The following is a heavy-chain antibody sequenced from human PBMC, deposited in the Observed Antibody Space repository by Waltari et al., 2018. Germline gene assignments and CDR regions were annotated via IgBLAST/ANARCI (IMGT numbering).Heavy chain of an antibody. J-gene: IGHJ6*03. V-gene: IGHV4-38-2*01. Sequence: QVQLQESGPGLVKPSETLSLTCAVSGYSISSGYYWGWIRQPPGKGLEWNGNIYHIGSTHNNPSLKSRVTISVDTSKIQFSLKLSSVTAADTAVYYCARRAAITAAGPTYYMDVWGKGTTVTVSS. CDR1: GYSISSGYY. D-gene: IGHD6-13*01. CDR2: IYHIGST. CDR3: ARRAAITAAGPTYYMDV.